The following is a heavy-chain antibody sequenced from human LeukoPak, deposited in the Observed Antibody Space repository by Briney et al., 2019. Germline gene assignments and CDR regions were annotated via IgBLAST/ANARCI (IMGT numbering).Heavy chain of an antibody. V-gene: IGHV3-23*01. CDR2: ISGSGGST. J-gene: IGHJ4*02. Sequence: GGSLRLSCAASGFTFSSYAMSWVRQAPGKGLEWVSAISGSGGSTYYADSVKGRFTISRDNSKNTLYLQMNSLGAEDTAVYYCANKVAAAAHFDYWGQGTLVTVSS. CDR1: GFTFSSYA. D-gene: IGHD6-13*01. CDR3: ANKVAAAAHFDY.